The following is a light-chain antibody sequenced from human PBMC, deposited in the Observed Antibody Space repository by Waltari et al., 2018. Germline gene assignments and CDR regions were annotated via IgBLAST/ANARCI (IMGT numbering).Light chain of an antibody. CDR1: VLSKRF. Sequence: SSVLTQPPSVSVYPGQTTRTTCSGDVLSKRFAYWYQHKSGQAPLYLIFKDSERPSGIPGRFSGASSGTTVTLTISGVQPAVEADYYCQSADISTSSLIFAGGTKLTVL. CDR2: KDS. J-gene: IGLJ2*01. CDR3: QSADISTSSLI. V-gene: IGLV3-25*03.